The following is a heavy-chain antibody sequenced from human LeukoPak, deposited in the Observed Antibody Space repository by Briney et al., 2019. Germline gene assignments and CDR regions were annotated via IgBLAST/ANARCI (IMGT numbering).Heavy chain of an antibody. CDR1: GYTFTSYG. J-gene: IGHJ4*02. Sequence: ASVKVSCKASGYTFTSYGISWVRQAPGQGLEWMGWISAYNGNTNYAQKLQGRVTMTTDTSTSPAYMELRGLRSDDTAVYYCAREGGEQQLEDWGQGTLVTVSS. D-gene: IGHD6-13*01. CDR3: AREGGEQQLED. CDR2: ISAYNGNT. V-gene: IGHV1-18*01.